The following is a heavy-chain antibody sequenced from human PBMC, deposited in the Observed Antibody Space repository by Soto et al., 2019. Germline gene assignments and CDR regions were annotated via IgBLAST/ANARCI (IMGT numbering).Heavy chain of an antibody. D-gene: IGHD3-22*01. CDR1: GGSISSYY. V-gene: IGHV4-59*08. Sequence: SETLSLTCTVSGGSISSYYWSWILQPPWKGLEWIGYIYYTGTTTYNPSIRSRVTISVDSSKNQFSLNLTSVSAADTAVYYCARLGGFYQSLDSWGHGTLVTVSS. CDR3: ARLGGFYQSLDS. J-gene: IGHJ5*01. CDR2: IYYTGTT.